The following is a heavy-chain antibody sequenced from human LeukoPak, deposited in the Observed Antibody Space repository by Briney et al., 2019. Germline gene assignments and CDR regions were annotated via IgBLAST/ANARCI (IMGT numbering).Heavy chain of an antibody. CDR1: GFTFTTFA. D-gene: IGHD2-15*01. Sequence: GGSLKLSCAASGFTFTTFAMHWVRQASGQGLEWVGRIRSRANGYTTAYGASVKGRFTISRDDSKRSAFVQMNSLKSEDSAVYYCVRLGGGDAFDIWGPGTRVTVSS. CDR3: VRLGGGDAFDI. V-gene: IGHV3-73*01. CDR2: IRSRANGYTT. J-gene: IGHJ3*02.